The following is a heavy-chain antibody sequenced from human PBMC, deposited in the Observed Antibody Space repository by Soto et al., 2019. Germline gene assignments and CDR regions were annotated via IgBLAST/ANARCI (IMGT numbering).Heavy chain of an antibody. D-gene: IGHD4-17*01. Sequence: QVPLVESGGGVVQPGRSLRLSCAASGFTFSSYGMHWVRQAPGKGLEWVAVIWYDGSNKYYADSVKGRFTISRDNSKNTLYLQMNSLRAEDTAVYYCARAMTTVTPENYYYYMDVWGKGTTVTVSS. CDR2: IWYDGSNK. CDR3: ARAMTTVTPENYYYYMDV. J-gene: IGHJ6*03. CDR1: GFTFSSYG. V-gene: IGHV3-33*01.